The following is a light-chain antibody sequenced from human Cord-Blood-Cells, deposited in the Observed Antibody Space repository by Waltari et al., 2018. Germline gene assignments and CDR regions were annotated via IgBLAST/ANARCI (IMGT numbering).Light chain of an antibody. Sequence: EIVMTQSPATLSVSPGERATLSCRASQSVSSNLAWYQQKPGQAPRLLIDGASTSATGIPARFSSSGSGTEFTLTSSGLQSEDFAVYYYQQYNNWPPATFGQGTKVEIK. V-gene: IGKV3-15*01. CDR3: QQYNNWPPAT. J-gene: IGKJ1*01. CDR2: GAS. CDR1: QSVSSN.